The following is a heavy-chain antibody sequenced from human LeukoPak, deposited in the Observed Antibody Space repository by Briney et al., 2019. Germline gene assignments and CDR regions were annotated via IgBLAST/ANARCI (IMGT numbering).Heavy chain of an antibody. V-gene: IGHV4-59*11. CDR2: IYYSGST. CDR3: ARAAQRYCSSTSCYTWFDY. Sequence: KSSETLSLTCTVSDGSISSHYWSWIRQPPGKGLEGIGYIYYSGSTNYNPSLKSRVTISVDTSKNQFSLKLSSVTAADTAVYYCARAAQRYCSSTSCYTWFDYWGQGTLVTVSS. CDR1: DGSISSHY. D-gene: IGHD2-2*02. J-gene: IGHJ4*02.